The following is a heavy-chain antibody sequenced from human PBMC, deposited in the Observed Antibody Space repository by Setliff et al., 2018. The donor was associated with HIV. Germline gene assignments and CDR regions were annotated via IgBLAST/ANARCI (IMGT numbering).Heavy chain of an antibody. Sequence: SVKVSCKASGGTFSGYAISWVRQAPGQGLELMGGIIPIFGTANYAQKFQGRVTITADESTSTAYMELSSLRSEDTAVYYCARRWKSGATHAAFDFWGQGTMVT. CDR2: IIPIFGTA. D-gene: IGHD1-26*01. J-gene: IGHJ3*01. V-gene: IGHV1-69*13. CDR3: ARRWKSGATHAAFDF. CDR1: GGTFSGYA.